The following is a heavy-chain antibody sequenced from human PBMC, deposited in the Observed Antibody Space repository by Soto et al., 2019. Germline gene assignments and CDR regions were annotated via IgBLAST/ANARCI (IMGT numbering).Heavy chain of an antibody. CDR1: GGTFSSYT. CDR3: ARDPVGYPFVY. Sequence: SVKVSCKASGGTFSSYTISWVRQAPGQGLEWMGRIIPILGIANYAQKFQGRVTITADKSTSTAYMELSSLRSEDMAVYYGARDPVGYPFVYWGQGNLVTVP. J-gene: IGHJ4*02. D-gene: IGHD5-12*01. V-gene: IGHV1-69*04. CDR2: IIPILGIA.